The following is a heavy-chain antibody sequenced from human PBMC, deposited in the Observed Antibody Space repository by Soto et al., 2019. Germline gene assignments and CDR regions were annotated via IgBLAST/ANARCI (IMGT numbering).Heavy chain of an antibody. CDR1: GGSFPSDT. J-gene: IGHJ3*02. D-gene: IGHD3-22*01. V-gene: IGHV1-69*01. CDR3: MRPSSGYYHDAFDI. Sequence: QVQLMQSGAEVKKPGSSVKVSCKASGGSFPSDTISWVRQAPGQGLEWLGGIVPVFGTPNHAQKFQGRVTISADGSTNTAYMELTSLRPEDTAVYYCMRPSSGYYHDAFDIWGQGTLVTVSS. CDR2: IVPVFGTP.